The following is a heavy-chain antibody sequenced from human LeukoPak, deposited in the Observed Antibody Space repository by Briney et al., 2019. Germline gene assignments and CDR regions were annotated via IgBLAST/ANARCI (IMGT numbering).Heavy chain of an antibody. V-gene: IGHV1-2*06. Sequence: ASVKVSCKASGYTFTGYYMHWVRQAPGQGLEWMGRINPKSGGTNYAQKFQGRVTITADESTSTAYMELSSLRSEDTAVYYCARDSVEYSSGWSPYYYGMDVWGQGTTVTVSS. D-gene: IGHD6-19*01. CDR1: GYTFTGYY. J-gene: IGHJ6*02. CDR3: ARDSVEYSSGWSPYYYGMDV. CDR2: INPKSGGT.